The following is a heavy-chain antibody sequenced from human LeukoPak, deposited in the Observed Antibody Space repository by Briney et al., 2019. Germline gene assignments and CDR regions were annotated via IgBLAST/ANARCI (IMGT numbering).Heavy chain of an antibody. D-gene: IGHD5-18*01. V-gene: IGHV3-48*03. CDR2: ISSNGSNT. J-gene: IGHJ4*02. CDR3: ARDLVQLWSKDY. Sequence: GGSLRLSCAASGFTFSNYELNWVRQAPGKGLEWLSYISSNGSNTYYADSVNGRFTISRDNAKNSLYLQMNSLRAEDTAVYYCARDLVQLWSKDYWGQGTLVTVS. CDR1: GFTFSNYE.